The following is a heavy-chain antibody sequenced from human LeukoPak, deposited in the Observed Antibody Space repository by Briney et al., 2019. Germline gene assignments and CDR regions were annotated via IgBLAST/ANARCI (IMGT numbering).Heavy chain of an antibody. CDR3: AKGMTTGPRSVYHYMDV. V-gene: IGHV3-74*01. CDR2: INSDGSST. Sequence: GGSLRLSCAASGFTFSSYWMHWVRQAPGKGLVWVSRINSDGSSTSYADSVKGRFTISRDNSKNTLYLQMNSLRAEDTAVYYCAKGMTTGPRSVYHYMDVWGKGTTVTVSS. J-gene: IGHJ6*03. D-gene: IGHD4-17*01. CDR1: GFTFSSYW.